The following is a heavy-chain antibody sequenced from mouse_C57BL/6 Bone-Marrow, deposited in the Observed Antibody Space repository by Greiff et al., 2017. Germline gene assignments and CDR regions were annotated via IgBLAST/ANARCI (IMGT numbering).Heavy chain of an antibody. CDR1: GYTFTSYW. J-gene: IGHJ3*01. Sequence: QVQLQQPGAELVKPGASVKMSCKASGYTFTSYWIHWVKQRPGRGLEWIGRIYPNSGGTKYNEKFKSKATLTVDTPSSTAYMQLSSLTSEDSAVYYCARGDYYNFGYADWGQGILVTVSA. D-gene: IGHD1-3*01. V-gene: IGHV1-72*01. CDR2: IYPNSGGT. CDR3: ARGDYYNFGYAD.